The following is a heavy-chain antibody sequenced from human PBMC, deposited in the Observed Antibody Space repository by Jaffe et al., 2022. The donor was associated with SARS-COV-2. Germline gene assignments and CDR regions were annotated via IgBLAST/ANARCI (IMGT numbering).Heavy chain of an antibody. J-gene: IGHJ6*02. CDR1: GFTFSSYW. Sequence: EVQLVESGGGLVQPGGSLRLSCAASGFTFSSYWMSWVRQAPGKGLEWVANIKQDGSEKYYVDSVKGRFTISRDNAKNSLYLQMNSLRAEDTAVYYCARDFSSSFSSVFQLLEIPYGMDVWGQGTTVTVSS. V-gene: IGHV3-7*01. CDR3: ARDFSSSFSSVFQLLEIPYGMDV. D-gene: IGHD2-2*01. CDR2: IKQDGSEK.